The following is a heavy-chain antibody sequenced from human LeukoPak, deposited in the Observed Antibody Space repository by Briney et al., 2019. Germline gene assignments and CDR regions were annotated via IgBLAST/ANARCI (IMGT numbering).Heavy chain of an antibody. Sequence: PGGSLRLSCAASGFTVSSNYMNWVRQAPGKGLEWVSAIYRGDNTYYADSVKGRFSISRDTSKNTLYLQMNSLRVEDTAVYYCAKSGRDGVTGHFDFWGMGTLVTVSS. V-gene: IGHV3-53*01. CDR2: IYRGDNT. D-gene: IGHD5-24*01. J-gene: IGHJ4*02. CDR1: GFTVSSNY. CDR3: AKSGRDGVTGHFDF.